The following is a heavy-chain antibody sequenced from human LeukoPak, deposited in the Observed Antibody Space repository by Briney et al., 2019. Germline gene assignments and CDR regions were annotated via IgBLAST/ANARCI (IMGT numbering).Heavy chain of an antibody. Sequence: GESLKISCKGSGYSINNYWIGWVRQMPGKGLEWMGIIYPADSDISYSPSFQGQVTISADKSISTAYLQWSSLKASDTAMYYCAGQEYCSGGSCYTWFDPWGQGTLVTVSS. CDR1: GYSINNYW. D-gene: IGHD2-15*01. CDR3: AGQEYCSGGSCYTWFDP. V-gene: IGHV5-51*01. J-gene: IGHJ5*02. CDR2: IYPADSDI.